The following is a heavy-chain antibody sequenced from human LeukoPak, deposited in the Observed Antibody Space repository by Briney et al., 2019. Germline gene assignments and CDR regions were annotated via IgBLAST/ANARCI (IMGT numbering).Heavy chain of an antibody. D-gene: IGHD1-26*01. Sequence: PGGSLRLSCAASGFTFSSYAMSWVRQAPGKGLEWVSAISSSGGSTYYTDSVKGRFTISRDNSKNTLYLQMNSLRAEDTAVYYCAKVRSGSYSPYFDYWGQGTLVTVSS. V-gene: IGHV3-23*01. CDR1: GFTFSSYA. J-gene: IGHJ4*02. CDR3: AKVRSGSYSPYFDY. CDR2: ISSSGGST.